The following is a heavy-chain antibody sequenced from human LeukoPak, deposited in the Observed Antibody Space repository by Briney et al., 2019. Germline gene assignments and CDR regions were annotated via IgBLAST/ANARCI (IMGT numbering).Heavy chain of an antibody. CDR3: ARGSTYYDSSGQVPFDY. Sequence: PGGSLRLSCTASDFTLAAYAMHWVRQAPGKGLEWVTSISYNGKNAFYADSVKGRFTISRDNSQNTLHLQMNSLRPEDTALYYCARGSTYYDSSGQVPFDYWGQGTLVTVSS. J-gene: IGHJ4*02. CDR2: ISYNGKNA. V-gene: IGHV3-30*04. D-gene: IGHD3-22*01. CDR1: DFTLAAYA.